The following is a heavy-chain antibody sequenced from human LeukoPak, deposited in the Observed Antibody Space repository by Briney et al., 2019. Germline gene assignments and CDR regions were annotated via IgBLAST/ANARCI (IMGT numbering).Heavy chain of an antibody. D-gene: IGHD2-2*02. CDR2: ISGSGGST. J-gene: IGHJ4*02. CDR1: GFTFSSYA. Sequence: HPGGSLRLSCAASGFTFSSYAMSWVRQAPGKGLEWVSAISGSGGSTYYADSVKGRFTISRDNSKNTLYLQMNSLRAEDTAVYYCAREAGKYCSSTSCYIGGPFDYWGQGTLVTVSS. V-gene: IGHV3-23*01. CDR3: AREAGKYCSSTSCYIGGPFDY.